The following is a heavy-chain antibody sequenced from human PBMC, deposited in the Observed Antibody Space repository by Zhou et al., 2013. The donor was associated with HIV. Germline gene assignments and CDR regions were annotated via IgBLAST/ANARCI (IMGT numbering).Heavy chain of an antibody. CDR2: IIPFLGIA. Sequence: QVQLVQSGAEVKKPGSSVKVSCKASGGTFSSYAISWVRQARGQGLEWMGRIIPFLGIANYAQKFQGRVTITADKSTSTAYMELSSLRSEDTAVYYCARGYYDSNGYYDAFDIWGQGTVVTVSS. V-gene: IGHV1-69*04. CDR3: ARGYYDSNGYYDAFDI. J-gene: IGHJ3*02. D-gene: IGHD3-22*01. CDR1: GGTFSSYA.